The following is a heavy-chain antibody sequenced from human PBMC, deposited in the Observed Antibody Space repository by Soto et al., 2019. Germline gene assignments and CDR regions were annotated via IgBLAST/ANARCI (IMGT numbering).Heavy chain of an antibody. D-gene: IGHD6-19*01. Sequence: SETLSLTCTVSGGSISSSSYYWGWIRQPPGKGLEWIGSIYYSGSTYYNPSLKSRVTISVDTSKNQFSLKLSSVTAADTAVYYCAVDYIAVAGPFDYWGQGTLVTVSS. V-gene: IGHV4-39*01. J-gene: IGHJ4*02. CDR3: AVDYIAVAGPFDY. CDR1: GGSISSSSYY. CDR2: IYYSGST.